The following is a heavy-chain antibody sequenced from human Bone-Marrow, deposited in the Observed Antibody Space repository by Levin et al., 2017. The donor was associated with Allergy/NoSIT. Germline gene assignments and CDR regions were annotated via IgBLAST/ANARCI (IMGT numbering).Heavy chain of an antibody. CDR2: MNPNSGNT. CDR1: GYTFSSYD. D-gene: IGHD6-19*01. J-gene: IGHJ2*01. CDR3: ARGYSIGWDNGYFDL. V-gene: IGHV1-8*01. Sequence: GASVKVSCKASGYTFSSYDINWVRQATGQGLEWMGWMNPNSGNTGYAQKFRGTFTMTRNTSITTAYMELSSLTSEDTAVYYCARGYSIGWDNGYFDLWGRGTLVTVSS.